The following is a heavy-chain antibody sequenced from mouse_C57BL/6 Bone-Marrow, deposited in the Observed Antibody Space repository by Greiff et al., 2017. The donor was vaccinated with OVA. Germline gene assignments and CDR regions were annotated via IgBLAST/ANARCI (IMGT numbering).Heavy chain of an antibody. J-gene: IGHJ3*01. CDR3: ARKGTGTGGWFAY. Sequence: QVQLQQSGAELVRPGTSVKVSCKASGYAFTNYLLEWVKQRPGQGLEWIGVINPGSGGTNYNEKFKGKATLTADKSSSTAYMQLSSLTSEDSAVYFGARKGTGTGGWFAYWGQGTLVTVSA. D-gene: IGHD4-1*01. V-gene: IGHV1-54*01. CDR2: INPGSGGT. CDR1: GYAFTNYL.